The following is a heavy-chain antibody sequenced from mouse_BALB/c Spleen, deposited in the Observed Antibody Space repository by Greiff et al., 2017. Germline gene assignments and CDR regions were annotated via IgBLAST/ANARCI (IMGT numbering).Heavy chain of an antibody. CDR1: GYTFTSYV. Sequence: EVKLMESGPELVKPGASVKMSCKASGYTFTSYVMHWVKQKPGQGLEWIGYINPYNDGTKYNEKFKGKATLTSDKSSSTAYMELSSLTSEDSAVYYCARQLGLPSFAYWGQGTLVTVSA. CDR2: INPYNDGT. V-gene: IGHV1-14*01. D-gene: IGHD3-1*01. J-gene: IGHJ3*01. CDR3: ARQLGLPSFAY.